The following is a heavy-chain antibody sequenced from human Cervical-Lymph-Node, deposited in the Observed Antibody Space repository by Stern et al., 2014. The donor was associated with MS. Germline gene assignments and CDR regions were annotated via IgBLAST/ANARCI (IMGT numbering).Heavy chain of an antibody. CDR2: VYSTGST. CDR1: GGSISGRAYY. Sequence: QVQLQESGPGLVKPSQTLSLSCTVSGGSISGRAYYWNWIRQPAGKGLEWIGHVYSTGSTNYNPSLKRRVSISFYASKHQFSLKLSSVTAADTAVYYCAREDWNDDLDTFDIWGQGTMVTVSS. V-gene: IGHV4-61*02. J-gene: IGHJ3*02. D-gene: IGHD1-1*01. CDR3: AREDWNDDLDTFDI.